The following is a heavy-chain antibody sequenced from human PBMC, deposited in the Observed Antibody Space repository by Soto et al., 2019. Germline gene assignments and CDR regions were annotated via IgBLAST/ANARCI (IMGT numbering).Heavy chain of an antibody. CDR2: ISSSSSTI. Sequence: EVQLVESGGGLVQPGGSLRLSCAASGFTFSSYSMNWVRQAPGKGLEWVSYISSSSSTIYYADSVKGRFTISRDNAKNSLYLQMNSLRDEDTAVYYCARATYGDYVRPAARYYYYGMDVWGQGTTVTVSS. D-gene: IGHD4-17*01. CDR1: GFTFSSYS. V-gene: IGHV3-48*02. CDR3: ARATYGDYVRPAARYYYYGMDV. J-gene: IGHJ6*02.